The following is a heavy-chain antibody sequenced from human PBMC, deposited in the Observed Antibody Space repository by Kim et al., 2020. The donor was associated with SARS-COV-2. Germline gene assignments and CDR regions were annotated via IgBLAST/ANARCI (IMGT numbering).Heavy chain of an antibody. CDR2: ISGSGGST. V-gene: IGHV3-23*01. J-gene: IGHJ4*02. Sequence: GGSLRLSCAASGFTFSSYAMSWVRQAPGKGLEWVSAISGSGGSTYYADSVKGRFTISRDNSKNTLYLQMNSLRAEDTAVYYCAKGERITMRVVVTLFDYWGQGTLVTVSS. D-gene: IGHD3-22*01. CDR1: GFTFSSYA. CDR3: AKGERITMRVVVTLFDY.